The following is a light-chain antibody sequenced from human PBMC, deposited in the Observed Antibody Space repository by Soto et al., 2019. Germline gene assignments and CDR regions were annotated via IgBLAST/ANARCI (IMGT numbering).Light chain of an antibody. Sequence: DIQMTQSPSSLSASVGDRVTITCRASQDIGKYLAWFQQKPGEAPKALIYGASSLQSGVPSKFSGSGSATDFTLTISSLQPEDFAIYYCQQYNSYPLTFGGGTRVEFK. J-gene: IGKJ4*01. V-gene: IGKV1-16*02. CDR2: GAS. CDR1: QDIGKY. CDR3: QQYNSYPLT.